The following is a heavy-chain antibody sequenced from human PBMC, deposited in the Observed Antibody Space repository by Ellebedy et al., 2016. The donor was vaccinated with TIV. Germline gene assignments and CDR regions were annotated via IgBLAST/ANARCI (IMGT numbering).Heavy chain of an antibody. CDR3: ASHGYSYGPGTHGMDV. D-gene: IGHD5-18*01. J-gene: IGHJ6*02. Sequence: SETLSLTCTVSGGSISNGSYYWGWIRQPPGKGLEWIAHIYFSGSTYYNPSLKSRVTMSVDTSKNQISLKLSSVTAADTAVYYCASHGYSYGPGTHGMDVWGQGTAVTVSS. V-gene: IGHV4-39*07. CDR1: GGSISNGSYY. CDR2: IYFSGST.